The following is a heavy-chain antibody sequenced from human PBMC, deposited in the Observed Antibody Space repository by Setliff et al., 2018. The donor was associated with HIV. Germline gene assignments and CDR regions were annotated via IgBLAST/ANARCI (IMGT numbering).Heavy chain of an antibody. V-gene: IGHV3-30*02. Sequence: GGSLRLSCAASGFIFNNHGMHWVRQAPGKGLEWVTFIEFDGSDKYYVDSVKGRFTISRDNSKNSLYLQLNSLRAEDTAVYYCAKYLRTYDILTGLGYWGQGTLVTVSS. CDR1: GFIFNNHG. J-gene: IGHJ4*02. D-gene: IGHD3-9*01. CDR2: IEFDGSDK. CDR3: AKYLRTYDILTGLGY.